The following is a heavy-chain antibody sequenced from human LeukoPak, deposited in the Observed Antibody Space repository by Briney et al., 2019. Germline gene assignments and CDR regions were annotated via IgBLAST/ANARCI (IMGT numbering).Heavy chain of an antibody. CDR2: ISYDGSNK. D-gene: IGHD6-6*01. Sequence: GRSLRLSCAASGFTFSSYAMHWVRQAPGKGLEWVAVISYDGSNKYYADSVKGRFTISRDNSKNTLYLQMNSLRAEDTAVYYCARAYSSSSSPYYYYMDVWGKGTTVTVSS. V-gene: IGHV3-30*01. CDR3: ARAYSSSSSPYYYYMDV. J-gene: IGHJ6*03. CDR1: GFTFSSYA.